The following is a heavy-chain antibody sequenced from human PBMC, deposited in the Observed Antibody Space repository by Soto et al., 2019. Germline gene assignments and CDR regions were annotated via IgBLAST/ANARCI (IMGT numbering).Heavy chain of an antibody. J-gene: IGHJ4*02. CDR1: GFTFSSYW. CDR2: IKQDGSEK. Sequence: GGSLRLSCAASGFTFSSYWMSWVRQAPGKGLEWVANIKQDGSEKYYVDSVKGRFTISRDDSKNTLYLQMNSLRAEDTALYYCAKDYGLGGGSCFPFWGKGTLVTVSS. CDR3: AKDYGLGGGSCFPF. D-gene: IGHD2-15*01. V-gene: IGHV3-7*03.